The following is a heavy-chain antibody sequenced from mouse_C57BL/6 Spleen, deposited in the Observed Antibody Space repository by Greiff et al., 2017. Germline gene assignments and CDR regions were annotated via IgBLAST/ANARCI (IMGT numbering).Heavy chain of an antibody. J-gene: IGHJ1*03. D-gene: IGHD1-1*01. Sequence: EVQVVESGGGLVKPGGSLKLSCAASGFTFSDYGMHWVRQAPEKGLEWVAYISGGSSTIYYADTVKGRFTISRDNAKNTLFLQMTSLRSEDTAMYYGARDYDGSSRGWYFDFWGTGTTVTVSS. CDR1: GFTFSDYG. CDR3: ARDYDGSSRGWYFDF. CDR2: ISGGSSTI. V-gene: IGHV5-17*01.